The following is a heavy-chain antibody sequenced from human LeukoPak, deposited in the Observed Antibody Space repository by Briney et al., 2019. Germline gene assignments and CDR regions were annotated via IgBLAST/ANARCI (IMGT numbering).Heavy chain of an antibody. J-gene: IGHJ4*02. CDR3: TRYYYDSTGLPN. D-gene: IGHD3-22*01. CDR2: IIPLFNTP. CDR1: GGTFSSYS. V-gene: IGHV1-69*06. Sequence: SVKVSCKDSGGTFSSYSINWVRQAPRQGLEWMGGIIPLFNTPNYAQKFQGRVSITADTSTNTTYMELSSLTSEDTAVYYCTRYYYDSTGLPNWGQGTLVTVSS.